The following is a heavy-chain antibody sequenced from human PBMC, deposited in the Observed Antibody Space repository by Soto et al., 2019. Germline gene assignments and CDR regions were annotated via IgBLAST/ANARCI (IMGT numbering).Heavy chain of an antibody. J-gene: IGHJ4*02. Sequence: GSLILSCVVSGFTLSDHYMDWVRQAPGKGLEWVGRSKRKVESYTKEYAASVKGRFTISRHDSENSLSLQMDSLKTEDTAVYYCLAFLSGRPYWGQGTLVTVSS. CDR2: SKRKVESYTK. CDR1: GFTLSDHY. D-gene: IGHD1-1*01. V-gene: IGHV3-72*01. CDR3: LAFLSGRPY.